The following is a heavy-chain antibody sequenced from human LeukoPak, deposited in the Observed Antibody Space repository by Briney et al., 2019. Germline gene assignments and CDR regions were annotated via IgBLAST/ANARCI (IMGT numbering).Heavy chain of an antibody. D-gene: IGHD5-24*01. CDR1: GFTFSDYY. J-gene: IGHJ4*02. CDR2: ISGSGSTI. V-gene: IGHV3-11*04. CDR3: VGGLGWLPDY. Sequence: GGSLRLSCAASGFTFSDYYMSWIRQAPGKGLEWVSYISGSGSTINTAGSVKGRFTISRDNAKNSLYLQMNSLRAEDTAIYYCVGGLGWLPDYWGQGTLVTVSS.